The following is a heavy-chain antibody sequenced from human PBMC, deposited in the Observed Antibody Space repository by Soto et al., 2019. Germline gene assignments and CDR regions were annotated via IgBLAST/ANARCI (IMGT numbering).Heavy chain of an antibody. J-gene: IGHJ4*02. CDR1: GYTFTDYY. Sequence: QVQLVQSGAEVKKPGASVKVSCKASGYTFTDYYMYWVRQAPGQGLEWMGWINPNSGGTKYAQKFQGWVTMTRDTSISTAYMELSRLRSDDTAVYYCARVDYGDYDGYCDSWGQGTLVTVSS. CDR2: INPNSGGT. V-gene: IGHV1-2*04. CDR3: ARVDYGDYDGYCDS. D-gene: IGHD4-17*01.